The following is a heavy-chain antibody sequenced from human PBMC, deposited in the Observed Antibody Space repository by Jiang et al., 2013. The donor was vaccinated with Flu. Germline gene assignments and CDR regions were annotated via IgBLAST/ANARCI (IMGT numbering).Heavy chain of an antibody. CDR1: GGSISSGTYFSDTYY. V-gene: IGHV4-39*01. Sequence: PGLVKPSETLSLTCSVSGGSISSGTYFSDTYYWDWIRQPPGKGLEWIGNIHYSGGTRYNPSLKSRVAMSVDTSKNQFSLKVNSLTAADMAVYYCARHTALLNWFDSWGQGTQVTVSS. CDR3: ARHTALLNWFDS. J-gene: IGHJ5*01. D-gene: IGHD2/OR15-2a*01. CDR2: IHYSGGT.